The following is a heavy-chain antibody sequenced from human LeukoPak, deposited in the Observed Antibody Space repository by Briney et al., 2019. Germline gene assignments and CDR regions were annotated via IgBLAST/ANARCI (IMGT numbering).Heavy chain of an antibody. CDR2: IYSGGST. J-gene: IGHJ1*01. CDR3: ARNLGGWYQPGYFQH. CDR1: GFTFSSNY. V-gene: IGHV3-66*02. Sequence: GGALRLSCAASGFTFSSNYMSWVRQAPGKGVEGGSVIYSGGSTYYTDSVKGRFTISRDNSKNTLYLQMNSLRAEDTAVYYCARNLGGWYQPGYFQHWGQGTLVTVSS. D-gene: IGHD6-19*01.